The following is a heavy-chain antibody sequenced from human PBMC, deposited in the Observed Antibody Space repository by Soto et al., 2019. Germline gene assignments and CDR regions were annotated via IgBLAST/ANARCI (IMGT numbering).Heavy chain of an antibody. V-gene: IGHV1-18*01. D-gene: IGHD5-12*01. Sequence: GASVKVSCKVSGYTFTDYDINWVRQASELGLEWMGWVNPTSDNTNYAQKLQGRVTMTTDTSTSTAYMELRSLRSDDTAVYYCARVWRLRSPLDVWGQGTTVTVSS. CDR3: ARVWRLRSPLDV. J-gene: IGHJ6*02. CDR1: GYTFTDYD. CDR2: VNPTSDNT.